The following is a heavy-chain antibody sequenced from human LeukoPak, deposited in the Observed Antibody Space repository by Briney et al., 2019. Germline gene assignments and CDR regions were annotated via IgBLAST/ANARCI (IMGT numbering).Heavy chain of an antibody. V-gene: IGHV1-2*02. CDR3: ARDFLSPLLWFGVFPGY. CDR2: INPNSGGT. CDR1: GYTFTGYY. D-gene: IGHD3-10*01. Sequence: EASVKVSCKASGYTFTGYYMHWVRQVPGQGLEWMGWINPNSGGTNYAQKFQGRVTMTRDTSISTAYMELSRLRSDDTAVYYCARDFLSPLLWFGVFPGYWGQGTLVTVSS. J-gene: IGHJ4*02.